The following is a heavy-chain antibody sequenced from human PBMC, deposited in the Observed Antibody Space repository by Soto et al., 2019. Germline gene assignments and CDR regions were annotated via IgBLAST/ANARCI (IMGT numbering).Heavy chain of an antibody. J-gene: IGHJ4*02. D-gene: IGHD3-3*01. V-gene: IGHV4-59*01. CDR3: ARVKGYDFWSGYPDY. Sequence: SETLSLTCTVSGGSISSYYWSWIRQPPGKGLEWIGYIYYSGSTNYNPSRKSRVTISVDTSKNQFSLKLSSVTAADTAVYYCARVKGYDFWSGYPDYWGQGTLVTVSS. CDR2: IYYSGST. CDR1: GGSISSYY.